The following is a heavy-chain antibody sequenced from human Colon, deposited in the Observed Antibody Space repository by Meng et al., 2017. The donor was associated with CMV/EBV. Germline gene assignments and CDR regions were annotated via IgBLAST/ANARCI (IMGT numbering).Heavy chain of an antibody. Sequence: SETLSLTCTVSGDSLRDHYWSWIRQPPGKGLEWMGYIYYSGSATYSPSLKSRITISVDTSKNQFSLRLSSVTAADTAVYYCATIAAYNSRDWFDPWGQGTLVTVSS. V-gene: IGHV4-59*11. J-gene: IGHJ5*02. CDR2: IYYSGSA. CDR3: ATIAAYNSRDWFDP. CDR1: GDSLRDHY. D-gene: IGHD1-14*01.